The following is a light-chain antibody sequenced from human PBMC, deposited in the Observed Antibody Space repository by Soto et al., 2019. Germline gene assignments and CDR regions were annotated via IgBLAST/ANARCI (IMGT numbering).Light chain of an antibody. CDR1: QSIRHY. J-gene: IGKJ1*01. CDR3: QHHNSYSQT. V-gene: IGKV1-5*01. Sequence: DIQMTQSPPTLYATVGDRVTNTCRASQSIRHYLAWYQQMPGKAPKLLIYGASTLQSGVPSRFSGSGSGTEFTLTISSLQPDDFGTYFCQHHNSYSQTFGQGTKVDIK. CDR2: GAS.